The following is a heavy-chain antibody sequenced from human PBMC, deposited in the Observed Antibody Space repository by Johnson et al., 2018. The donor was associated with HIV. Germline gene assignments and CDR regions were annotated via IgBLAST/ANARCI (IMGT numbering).Heavy chain of an antibody. J-gene: IGHJ3*02. CDR2: IRYDGSEK. D-gene: IGHD5-12*01. V-gene: IGHV3-30*02. CDR1: GFTFSSYG. Sequence: QVQLVESGGGLVQPGGSLRLSCAASGFTFSSYGMHWIRQAPGKGLEWVAFIRYDGSEKYYADSVKGRFTISRDNSKNTLYLQMNSLRAEDTAVYYCARGRGYSGYDPPAAFDIWGQGTMVTISS. CDR3: ARGRGYSGYDPPAAFDI.